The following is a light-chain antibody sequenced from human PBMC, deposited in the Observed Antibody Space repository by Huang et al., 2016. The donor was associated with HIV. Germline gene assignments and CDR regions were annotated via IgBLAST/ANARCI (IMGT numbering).Light chain of an antibody. V-gene: IGKV2-30*01. J-gene: IGKJ1*01. Sequence: DVVMTQSPLSLPVTLGQPASISCRSSQSLVYSDGNTYLNWFQQRPGHSPRRLIYTVANRDSGVPDRFSGSGSGTDFTLKISGVEAEDVGLYYCMQGTHWPWTFGQGTKVEIK. CDR3: MQGTHWPWT. CDR2: TVA. CDR1: QSLVYSDGNTY.